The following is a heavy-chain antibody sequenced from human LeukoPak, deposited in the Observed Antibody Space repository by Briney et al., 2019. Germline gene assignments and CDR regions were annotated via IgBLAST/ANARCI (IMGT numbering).Heavy chain of an antibody. CDR1: GGSISSGDSY. CDR3: ARNPFSGYGFFDY. CDR2: IYYSGST. D-gene: IGHD5-12*01. J-gene: IGHJ4*02. V-gene: IGHV4-30-4*01. Sequence: SETLSLTCTVSGGSISSGDSYWSWIRQPPGKGLEWIGYIYYSGSTYYNPSLKSRVTISVDTSKNQFSLKLSSVTAADTAVYYCARNPFSGYGFFDYWGQGTLVTVSS.